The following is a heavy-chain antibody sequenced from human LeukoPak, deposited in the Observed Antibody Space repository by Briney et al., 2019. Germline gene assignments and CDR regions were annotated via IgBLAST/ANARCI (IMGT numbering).Heavy chain of an antibody. CDR3: AREGGTTVTTGNFDY. CDR2: IYHSGST. CDR1: GGSISSSNW. D-gene: IGHD4-17*01. J-gene: IGHJ4*02. Sequence: PSGTLSLTCAVSGGSISSSNWWNWVRQPPGKGLEWIGEIYHSGSTNYNPSLKSRVTMSVDKSKNQFSLKLSSVTAADTAVYYCAREGGTTVTTGNFDYWGQGTLVTVSS. V-gene: IGHV4-4*02.